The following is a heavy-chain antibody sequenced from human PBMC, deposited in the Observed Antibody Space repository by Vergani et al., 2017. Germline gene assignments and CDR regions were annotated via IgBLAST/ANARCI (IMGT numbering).Heavy chain of an antibody. CDR3: AGDIVVVVAATPPSHYYYYGMDV. Sequence: QVQLVQSGAEVKKPGSSVKVSCKASGGTFSSYAISWVRQAPGQGLEWMGIINPSGGSTSYAQKFQGRVTMTRDTSTSTVYMELSSLRSEDTAVYYCAGDIVVVVAATPPSHYYYYGMDVWGQGTTVTVSS. D-gene: IGHD2-15*01. CDR2: INPSGGST. V-gene: IGHV1-46*01. CDR1: GGTFSSYA. J-gene: IGHJ6*02.